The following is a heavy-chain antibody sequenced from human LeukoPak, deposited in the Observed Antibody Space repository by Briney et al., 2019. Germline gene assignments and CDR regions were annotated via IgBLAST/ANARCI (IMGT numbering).Heavy chain of an antibody. D-gene: IGHD3-16*01. J-gene: IGHJ5*02. CDR2: ISSSSSTI. CDR3: ARDPDDYDRPAGDP. Sequence: GGSLRLSCAASGFTFSSYSMNWVRQAPGKGLEWVSYISSSSSTIYYADSVKGRFTISRDNAKNSLYLQMNSLRAEDTAVYYCARDPDDYDRPAGDPWGQGTLATVSS. CDR1: GFTFSSYS. V-gene: IGHV3-48*01.